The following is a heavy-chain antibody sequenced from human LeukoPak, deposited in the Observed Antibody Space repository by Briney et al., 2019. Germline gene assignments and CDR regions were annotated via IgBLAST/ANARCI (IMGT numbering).Heavy chain of an antibody. D-gene: IGHD1-26*01. CDR3: ARDLRRASYRRFDY. J-gene: IGHJ4*02. CDR2: INPNSGGT. V-gene: IGHV1-18*01. CDR1: GGTFSSYA. Sequence: ASVKVSCKASGGTFSSYAISWVRQAPGQGLEWMGWINPNSGGTNYAQNLQDRVTMTTDTSTSTAYMELRSLRSDDTAVYYCARDLRRASYRRFDYWGQGTLVTVSS.